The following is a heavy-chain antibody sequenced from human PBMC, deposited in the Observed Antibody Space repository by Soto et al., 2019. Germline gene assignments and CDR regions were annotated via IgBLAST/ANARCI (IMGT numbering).Heavy chain of an antibody. V-gene: IGHV5-51*01. CDR2: IYPGDSDT. CDR3: ARQRPDSSGYNPHEAFDF. Sequence: GESLKISCKGSGYSFSSYWIGWVRQMPGKGLEWMGIIYPGDSDTRYSPSFQGQVTISADKSISTAYLQWSSLKASDTAMYYCARQRPDSSGYNPHEAFDFWGQGTTVTVSS. CDR1: GYSFSSYW. J-gene: IGHJ3*01. D-gene: IGHD3-22*01.